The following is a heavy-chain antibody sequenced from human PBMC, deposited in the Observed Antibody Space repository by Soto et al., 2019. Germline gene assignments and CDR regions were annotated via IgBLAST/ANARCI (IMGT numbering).Heavy chain of an antibody. V-gene: IGHV3-30*02. J-gene: IGHJ6*02. CDR3: AKDSGLGSEVATDYGMDV. CDR2: IWYDGSNK. D-gene: IGHD2-15*01. Sequence: PGGSLRLSCAASGFTFSSYGMHWVRQAPGKGLEWVAVIWYDGSNKYYADSVKGRFTISRDNSKNTLYLQMNSLRAEDTAVYYCAKDSGLGSEVATDYGMDVWGQGTTVTVSS. CDR1: GFTFSSYG.